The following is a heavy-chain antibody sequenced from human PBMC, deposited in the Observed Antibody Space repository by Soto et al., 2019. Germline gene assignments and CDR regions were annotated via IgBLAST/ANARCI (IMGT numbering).Heavy chain of an antibody. CDR2: IFYSGST. Sequence: SETLSLTCTVSGGSIGTYYWSWIRQPPAKGLEWIGYIFYSGSTNYNPSLKSRVTISVDTSNNQFSLKLSSVTAADTAVYYCARGYSSSWYNDYWGQGTLVTVSS. V-gene: IGHV4-59*01. CDR1: GGSIGTYY. D-gene: IGHD6-13*01. CDR3: ARGYSSSWYNDY. J-gene: IGHJ4*02.